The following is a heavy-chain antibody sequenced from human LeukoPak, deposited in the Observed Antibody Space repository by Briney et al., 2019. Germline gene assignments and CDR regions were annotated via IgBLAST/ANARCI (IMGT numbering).Heavy chain of an antibody. D-gene: IGHD1-1*01. CDR2: ISYDGSNK. CDR3: AKMMATGTSSNWFDP. Sequence: GGSRRLSWAASGFTFSSYAMHWVRQAPGKGLEGVAVISYDGSNKYYADSVKGRFTISRDNSKNTLYLQMNSLRAEDTAVYYCAKMMATGTSSNWFDPWGQGTLVTVSS. J-gene: IGHJ5*02. V-gene: IGHV3-30-3*02. CDR1: GFTFSSYA.